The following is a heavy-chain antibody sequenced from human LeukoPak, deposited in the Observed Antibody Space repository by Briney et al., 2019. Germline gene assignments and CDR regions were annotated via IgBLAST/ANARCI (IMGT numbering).Heavy chain of an antibody. CDR2: INGNGGST. V-gene: IGHV3-20*04. CDR1: GFTFDNYG. J-gene: IGHJ4*02. D-gene: IGHD3-3*01. CDR3: ARHDFWSGFKGGDY. Sequence: GGSLRLSCAASGFTFDNYGMSWVGQVPGKGLEWVSSINGNGGSTSYADSVKGRFTISRDNAKNSLYLQMNSLRAEDTAFYYCARHDFWSGFKGGDYWGQGTLVTVSS.